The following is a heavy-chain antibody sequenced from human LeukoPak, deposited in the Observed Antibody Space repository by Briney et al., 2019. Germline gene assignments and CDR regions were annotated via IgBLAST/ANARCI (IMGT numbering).Heavy chain of an antibody. Sequence: GGSLRLSCAASGFTFSSYAMSWVRQAPGKGLEWVSAISGSGGSTYYADSVKGRFTISRDNSKNTLYLQMNSLRAEDTAVYYCARASLLGYCSSTSCYQFEYWGQGTLVTVSS. J-gene: IGHJ4*02. CDR2: ISGSGGST. CDR1: GFTFSSYA. V-gene: IGHV3-23*01. CDR3: ARASLLGYCSSTSCYQFEY. D-gene: IGHD2-2*01.